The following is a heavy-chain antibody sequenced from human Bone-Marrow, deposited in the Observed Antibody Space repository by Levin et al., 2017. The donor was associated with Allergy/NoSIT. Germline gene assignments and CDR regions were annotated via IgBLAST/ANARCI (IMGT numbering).Heavy chain of an antibody. CDR1: GFSLSSYN. CDR3: VRDGSVSGNFAF. CDR2: IHGSSSPI. V-gene: IGHV3-48*02. J-gene: IGHJ4*02. D-gene: IGHD6-13*01. Sequence: GESLKISCAASGFSLSSYNLDWVRQAPGKGLEWISYIHGSSSPIYYADSVKGRFTISRDNAKNLLALQMNSLSDEDTAVYYCVRDGSVSGNFAFWGQGTLVTVSS.